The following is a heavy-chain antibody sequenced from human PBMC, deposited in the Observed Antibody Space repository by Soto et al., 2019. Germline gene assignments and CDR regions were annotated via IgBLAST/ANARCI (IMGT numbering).Heavy chain of an antibody. Sequence: QVHLQESGPGLVKPSETLSLTCTVSGASITSSYWTWVRQPPGKGLEWIGYVYHSGSTNYNPSLKSRVTLSVSTSKSQFALRLTSVTTADTAVYYCATGYDWFDPGGQGALVTVSS. J-gene: IGHJ5*02. CDR2: VYHSGST. CDR1: GASITSSY. D-gene: IGHD7-27*01. CDR3: ATGYDWFDP. V-gene: IGHV4-59*03.